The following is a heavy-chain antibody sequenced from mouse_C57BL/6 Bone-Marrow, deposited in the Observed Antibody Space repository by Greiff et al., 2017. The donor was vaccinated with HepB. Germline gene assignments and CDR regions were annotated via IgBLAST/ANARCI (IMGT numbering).Heavy chain of an antibody. D-gene: IGHD1-1*01. Sequence: VQLQQPGAELVMPGASVKLSCKASGYTFTSYWMHWVKQRPGQGLEWIGEIDPSDSYTNYNQKFKGKSTLTVDKSSSTAYMQLSSLTSEDSAVYYCARPYYYGSSSWLAYWGQGTLVTVSA. CDR2: IDPSDSYT. CDR1: GYTFTSYW. V-gene: IGHV1-69*01. J-gene: IGHJ3*01. CDR3: ARPYYYGSSSWLAY.